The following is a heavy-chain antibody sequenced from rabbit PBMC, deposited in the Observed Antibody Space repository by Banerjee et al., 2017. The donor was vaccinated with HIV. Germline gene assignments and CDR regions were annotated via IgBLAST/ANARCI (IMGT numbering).Heavy chain of an antibody. CDR2: IYAGSSGST. CDR1: GFSFSSSVY. Sequence: QSLEESGGDLVKPGASLTLTCTASGFSFSSSVYMCWVRQAPGKGLEWIACIYAGSSGSTYYASWAKGRFTISKTSSTTVTLQMTSLTAADTATYFCARDASSGGYHYFNLWGQGTLVTVS. V-gene: IGHV1S40*01. J-gene: IGHJ4*01. D-gene: IGHD1-1*01. CDR3: ARDASSGGYHYFNL.